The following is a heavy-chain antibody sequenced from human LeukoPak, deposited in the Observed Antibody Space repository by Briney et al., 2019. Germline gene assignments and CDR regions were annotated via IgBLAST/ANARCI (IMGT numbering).Heavy chain of an antibody. CDR1: GFTFSSYS. Sequence: PGGSLRLSCAASGFTFSSYSMNWVRQAPGKGLEWVSSISSSSSYIYYADSVKGRFTISRDNAKNSLYLQMNSLRAEDTVLYYCARAVWKGELLLWVDYWGQGTLVTVSS. J-gene: IGHJ4*02. CDR2: ISSSSSYI. D-gene: IGHD1-26*01. V-gene: IGHV3-21*04. CDR3: ARAVWKGELLLWVDY.